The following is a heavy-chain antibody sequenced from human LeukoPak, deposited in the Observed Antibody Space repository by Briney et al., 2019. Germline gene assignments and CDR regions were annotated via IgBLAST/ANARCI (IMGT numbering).Heavy chain of an antibody. Sequence: GGSLRLSCAASGFTFSSYWMHWVRQAPGKGLVGVSRINSEGSSTSYADSVKGRFTISRDNAKNTLYLQMNSLRAEDTAVYYCAVRGYSGYDTSYFDYWGQGTLVTVSS. CDR3: AVRGYSGYDTSYFDY. D-gene: IGHD5-12*01. J-gene: IGHJ4*02. CDR1: GFTFSSYW. V-gene: IGHV3-74*01. CDR2: INSEGSST.